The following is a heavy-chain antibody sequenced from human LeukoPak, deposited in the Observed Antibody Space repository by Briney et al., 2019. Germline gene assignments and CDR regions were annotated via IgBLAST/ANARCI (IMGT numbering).Heavy chain of an antibody. CDR3: AKDISSDSSSWYNRGVSAFDI. Sequence: PGGSLRLSCAASGFTFSDYYMSWIRQAPGKGLEWVSYISSSGSTIYYADSVKGRFTISRDNAKNSLYLQMNSLRAEDTAVYYCAKDISSDSSSWYNRGVSAFDIWGQGTMVTVSS. J-gene: IGHJ3*02. CDR1: GFTFSDYY. D-gene: IGHD6-13*01. CDR2: ISSSGSTI. V-gene: IGHV3-11*01.